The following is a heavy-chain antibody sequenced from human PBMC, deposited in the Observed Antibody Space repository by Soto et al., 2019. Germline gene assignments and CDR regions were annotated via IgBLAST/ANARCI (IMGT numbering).Heavy chain of an antibody. CDR2: INHSGST. Sequence: SETLSLTCAVYGGSFSGYYWSWIRQPPGKGLEWIGEINHSGSTNYNPSLKSRVTISVDTSKNQFSLKLSSVTAADTAVYYCARLPLTNWNCDYWGQGTLVTVSS. V-gene: IGHV4-34*01. CDR1: GGSFSGYY. D-gene: IGHD1-20*01. J-gene: IGHJ4*02. CDR3: ARLPLTNWNCDY.